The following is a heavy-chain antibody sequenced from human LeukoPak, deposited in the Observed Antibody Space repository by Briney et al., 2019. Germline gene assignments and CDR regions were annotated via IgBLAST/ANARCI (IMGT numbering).Heavy chain of an antibody. CDR1: GGYISSDNW. D-gene: IGHD6-19*01. J-gene: IGHJ4*02. CDR2: VHRSGST. CDR3: ARESSGFPPDY. Sequence: PSETLSLTCSVSGGYISSDNWWSWVRQPPGKGLEWIGEVHRSGSTNQNPSLKSRITISVDTSKNQFSLKLSSVTAADTAVYYCARESSGFPPDYWGQGTLVTVS. V-gene: IGHV4-4*02.